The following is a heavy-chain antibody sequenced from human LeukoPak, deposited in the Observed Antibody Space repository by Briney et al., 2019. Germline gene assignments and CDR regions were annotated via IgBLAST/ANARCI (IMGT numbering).Heavy chain of an antibody. CDR2: MNPNSGNT. CDR3: ARRSRGEYYDFWSGYYTHYYYYMDA. J-gene: IGHJ6*03. Sequence: ASVKVSCKASGYTFTSYDINWVRQATGQGLEWMGWMNPNSGNTGYAQKFQGRVTMTRNTSISTAYMELSSLRSEDTAVYYCARRSRGEYYDFWSGYYTHYYYYMDAWGKGTTVTVSS. CDR1: GYTFTSYD. D-gene: IGHD3-3*01. V-gene: IGHV1-8*01.